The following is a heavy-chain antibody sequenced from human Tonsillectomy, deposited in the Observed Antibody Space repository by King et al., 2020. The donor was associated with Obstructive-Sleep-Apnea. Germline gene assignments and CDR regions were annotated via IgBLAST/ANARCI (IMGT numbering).Heavy chain of an antibody. CDR1: GFTLSSHG. Sequence: VQLVESGGGVVPPGGSLRLSCASFGFTLSSHGIHWVRQAPGKGLEWVALVSNGGSINFYGDSVKGRFTISRDNSKKNLLLQMNSLRAEDTAVYFCAGDIYNGDPLLYAMDVWGQGTTVTVSS. D-gene: IGHD2-21*02. CDR2: VSNGGSIN. V-gene: IGHV3-30*03. CDR3: AGDIYNGDPLLYAMDV. J-gene: IGHJ6*02.